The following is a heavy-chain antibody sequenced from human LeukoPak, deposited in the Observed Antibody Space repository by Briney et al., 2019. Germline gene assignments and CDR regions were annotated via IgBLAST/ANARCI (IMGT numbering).Heavy chain of an antibody. CDR1: GFTFDDYA. J-gene: IGHJ4*02. V-gene: IGHV3-9*01. CDR2: ISWNSGSI. Sequence: GGSLRLPCAASGFTFDDYAMHWVRQAPGKGLEWVSGISWNSGSIGYADSVKGRFTISRDNAKNSLYLQMNSLRAEDTALYYCAKDLRYYDSSGLDYWGQGTLVTVSS. D-gene: IGHD3-22*01. CDR3: AKDLRYYDSSGLDY.